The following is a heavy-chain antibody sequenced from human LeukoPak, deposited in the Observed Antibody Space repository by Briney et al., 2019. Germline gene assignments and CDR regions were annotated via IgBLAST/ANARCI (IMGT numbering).Heavy chain of an antibody. D-gene: IGHD3-3*01. CDR3: ARGSHYDFWSGPLGSYYGMDV. J-gene: IGHJ6*02. CDR1: GFTFSSYS. V-gene: IGHV3-21*01. Sequence: GGSLRLPCAASGFTFSSYSMNWVRQAPGKGLEWVSSISSSSSYIYYADSVKGRFTISRDNAKNSLYLQMNSLRAEGTAVYYCARGSHYDFWSGPLGSYYGMDVWGQGTTVTVSS. CDR2: ISSSSSYI.